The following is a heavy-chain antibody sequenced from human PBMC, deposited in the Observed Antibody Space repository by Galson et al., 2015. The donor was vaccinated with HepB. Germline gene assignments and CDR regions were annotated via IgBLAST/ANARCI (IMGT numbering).Heavy chain of an antibody. CDR1: GFTFSSYA. Sequence: SLRLSCAASGFTFSSYAMHWVRQAPGKGLEWVAIISYDGSNKYYADSVKGRFTISRDNSKNTLYLQMNSLRAEDTAVYYCASLPTYYYGSGSYYNDLPFDYWGQGTLVTVSS. V-gene: IGHV3-30-3*01. J-gene: IGHJ4*02. D-gene: IGHD3-10*01. CDR2: ISYDGSNK. CDR3: ASLPTYYYGSGSYYNDLPFDY.